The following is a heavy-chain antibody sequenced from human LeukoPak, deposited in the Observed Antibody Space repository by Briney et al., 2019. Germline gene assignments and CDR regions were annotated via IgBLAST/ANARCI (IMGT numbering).Heavy chain of an antibody. J-gene: IGHJ4*02. D-gene: IGHD5-18*01. CDR1: GFTFSSYA. Sequence: HAGGSLRLSCAASGFTFSSYAMSWVRQAPGKGLEWVSAISGSGGSTYYADSVKGRFIISRDNSKNTLYLQMNSLRAEDTAVYYCAKRPFVDTAMVYYFDYWGQGTLVTVSS. CDR2: ISGSGGST. CDR3: AKRPFVDTAMVYYFDY. V-gene: IGHV3-23*01.